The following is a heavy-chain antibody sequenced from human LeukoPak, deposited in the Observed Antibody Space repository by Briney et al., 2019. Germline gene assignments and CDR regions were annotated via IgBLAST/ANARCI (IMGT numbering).Heavy chain of an antibody. D-gene: IGHD5-24*01. J-gene: IGHJ4*02. V-gene: IGHV4-61*01. CDR1: GGSISSSSYY. CDR3: ARDGDGYNPDY. Sequence: SETLSLTCTVSGGSISSSSYYWGWIRQPPGKGLEWIGYIYYSGSTNYNPSLKSRVTISVDTSKNQFSLKLSSVTAADTAVYYCARDGDGYNPDYWGQGTLVTVSS. CDR2: IYYSGST.